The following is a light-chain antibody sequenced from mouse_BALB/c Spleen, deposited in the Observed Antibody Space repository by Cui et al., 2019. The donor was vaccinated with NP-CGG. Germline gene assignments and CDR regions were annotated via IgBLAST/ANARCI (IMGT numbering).Light chain of an antibody. CDR2: GTN. CDR1: TGAVTTSNY. CDR3: ALWYSNHWV. J-gene: IGLJ1*01. Sequence: QAVVTQESAPTTSPGETVTLTCRSSTGAVTTSNYANWVQEKPDHLFTGLIGGTNNRAPGVPARFSGSLIGDKAALTITGAQTEDEAIYFCALWYSNHWVFDGGTELTVL. V-gene: IGLV1*01.